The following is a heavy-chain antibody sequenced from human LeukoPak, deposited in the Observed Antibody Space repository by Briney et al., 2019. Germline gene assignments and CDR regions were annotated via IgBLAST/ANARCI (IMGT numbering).Heavy chain of an antibody. CDR2: IYTSGST. J-gene: IGHJ6*03. V-gene: IGHV4-4*07. Sequence: SETLSLTCTVSGGSISSYYWSWIRQPAGKGLEWIGRIYTSGSTNYNPSLKSRVTMSVDTSKNQFSLKLSSVTAADTAVYYCARRLRAAAGTSYYYYMDVWGKGTTVTVSS. CDR3: ARRLRAAAGTSYYYYMDV. CDR1: GGSISSYY. D-gene: IGHD6-13*01.